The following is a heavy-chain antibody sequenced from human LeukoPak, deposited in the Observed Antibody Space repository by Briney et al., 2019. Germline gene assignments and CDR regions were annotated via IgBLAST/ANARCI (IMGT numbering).Heavy chain of an antibody. D-gene: IGHD4-17*01. J-gene: IGHJ4*02. CDR1: GFTFSSYA. CDR2: ISSSSSYI. Sequence: GGSLRLSCAASGFTFSSYAMSWVRQAPGKGLEWVSSISSSSSYIYYADSVKGRFTISRDNAKNSLYLQMNSLRAEDTAVYYCARGEAWGDYAPFDYWGQGTLVTVSS. CDR3: ARGEAWGDYAPFDY. V-gene: IGHV3-21*01.